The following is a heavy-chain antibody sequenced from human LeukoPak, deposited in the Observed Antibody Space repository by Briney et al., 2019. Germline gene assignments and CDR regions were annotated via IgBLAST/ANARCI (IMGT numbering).Heavy chain of an antibody. J-gene: IGHJ4*02. D-gene: IGHD2-2*02. CDR2: INSDGRIT. CDR1: RFAFGRYW. Sequence: GRSLRLSCAASRFAFGRYWMHWVRQAPGKGLVWVSDINSDGRITRYADSVKGRFTISRDNAKNTLYLQVNSLRAEDTAVYYCASRDYTSSKYWGQGTLVTVSS. V-gene: IGHV3-74*01. CDR3: ASRDYTSSKY.